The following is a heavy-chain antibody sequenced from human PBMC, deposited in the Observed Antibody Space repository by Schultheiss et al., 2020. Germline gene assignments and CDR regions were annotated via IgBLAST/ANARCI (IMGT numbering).Heavy chain of an antibody. CDR2: IIPIFGTA. Sequence: SVKVSCKASGYTFTSYDINWVRQAPGQGLEWMGGIIPIFGTANYAQKFQGRVTITADESTSTAYMELSRLRSDDTAVYYCAKGAYSGYDLVYFDYWGQGTLVTVAS. CDR3: AKGAYSGYDLVYFDY. CDR1: GYTFTSYD. V-gene: IGHV1-69*13. D-gene: IGHD5-12*01. J-gene: IGHJ4*02.